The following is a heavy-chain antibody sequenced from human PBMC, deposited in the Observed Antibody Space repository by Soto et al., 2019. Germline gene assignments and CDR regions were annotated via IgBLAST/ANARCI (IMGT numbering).Heavy chain of an antibody. V-gene: IGHV3-74*03. CDR3: ARGGLQHALDV. CDR2: VNNDGTDT. J-gene: IGHJ6*02. CDR1: GFTFSNYW. D-gene: IGHD6-13*01. Sequence: EVQLVESGGGLVQPGGSLRLSCAASGFTFSNYWMYWVRQAPGKGLVWVSRVNNDGTDTTHADSVKGRFNISSDNAENTLYLPMNSLRAEDTAVYYCARGGLQHALDVWAKGPRSPSP.